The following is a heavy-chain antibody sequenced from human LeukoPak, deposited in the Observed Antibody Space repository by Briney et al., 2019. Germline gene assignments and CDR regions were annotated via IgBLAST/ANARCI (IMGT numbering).Heavy chain of an antibody. V-gene: IGHV3-21*01. Sequence: PGGSLRLSCAASGFTFSSYGMNWVRQAPGKGLEWVSSISSSSSYIYYADSVKGRFTISRDNAKNSLYLQMNSLRAEDTAVYYCARDESDYYYMDVWGKGTTVTVSS. CDR3: ARDESDYYYMDV. CDR2: ISSSSSYI. CDR1: GFTFSSYG. J-gene: IGHJ6*03.